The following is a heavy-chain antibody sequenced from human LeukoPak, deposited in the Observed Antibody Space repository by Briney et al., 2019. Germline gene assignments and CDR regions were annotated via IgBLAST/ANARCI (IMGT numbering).Heavy chain of an antibody. CDR1: GFTFSSYN. V-gene: IGHV3-74*01. CDR2: INSDGSST. D-gene: IGHD6-19*01. CDR3: ARVGQWLRPFDY. J-gene: IGHJ4*02. Sequence: GGSLRLSCAASGFTFSSYNMNWVRQAPGKGLVWVSRINSDGSSTSYADSVKGRFTISRDNAKNTLYLQMNSLRAEDTAVYYCARVGQWLRPFDYWGQGTLVTASS.